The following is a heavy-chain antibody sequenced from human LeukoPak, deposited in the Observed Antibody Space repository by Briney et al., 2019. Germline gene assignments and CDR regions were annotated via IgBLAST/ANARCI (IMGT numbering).Heavy chain of an antibody. Sequence: GGSLRLSCAASGFTVSSNYMSWVRQAPGKGLEWVSVIYSGGSTYYADSVKGRFTISRDNSKNTLYLQMNSLRAEDTAVYYCARVLSKRGMDYWGQGTLVTVSS. CDR2: IYSGGST. CDR3: ARVLSKRGMDY. V-gene: IGHV3-66*01. CDR1: GFTVSSNY. J-gene: IGHJ4*02. D-gene: IGHD2-8*01.